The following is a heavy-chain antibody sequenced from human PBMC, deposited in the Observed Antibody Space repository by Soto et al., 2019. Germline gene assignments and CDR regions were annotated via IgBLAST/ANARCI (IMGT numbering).Heavy chain of an antibody. Sequence: ASVKVSCKASGGTFSSYAISWVRQAPGQGLEWMGGIIPIFGTANYAQKFQGRVTITADESTSTAYMELSSLRSEDTAVYYCARDHHPDHDWFDPWGQGTLVTVSS. CDR2: IIPIFGTA. V-gene: IGHV1-69*13. CDR3: ARDHHPDHDWFDP. J-gene: IGHJ5*02. CDR1: GGTFSSYA.